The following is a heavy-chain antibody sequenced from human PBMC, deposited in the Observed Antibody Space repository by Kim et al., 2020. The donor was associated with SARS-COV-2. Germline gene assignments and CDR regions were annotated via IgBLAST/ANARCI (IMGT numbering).Heavy chain of an antibody. CDR2: I. V-gene: IGHV3-9*01. J-gene: IGHJ4*02. D-gene: IGHD3-10*01. Sequence: IGYADSVKGRFTISRDNAKNSLYLQMNSLRAEDTALYYCAKAGSGSYFDYWGQGTLVTVSS. CDR3: AKAGSGSYFDY.